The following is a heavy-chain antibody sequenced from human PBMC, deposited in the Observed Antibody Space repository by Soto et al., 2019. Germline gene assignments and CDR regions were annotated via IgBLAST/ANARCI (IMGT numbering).Heavy chain of an antibody. CDR1: GGSISSGDYY. CDR3: ARAPRWEPVDY. CDR2: IYYSGST. V-gene: IGHV4-30-4*01. Sequence: QVQLQESGPGLVKPSQTLSLTCTVSGGSISSGDYYWSWIRQPPGKGLEWIGYIYYSGSTYYNPSLKTRLTISLAKSKNQFSLRLSSVTAADTAVYYCARAPRWEPVDYWGQGTLVTVSS. D-gene: IGHD1-26*01. J-gene: IGHJ4*02.